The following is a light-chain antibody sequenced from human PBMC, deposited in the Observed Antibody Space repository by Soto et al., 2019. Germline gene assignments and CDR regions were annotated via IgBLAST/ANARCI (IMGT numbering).Light chain of an antibody. V-gene: IGLV1-40*01. CDR3: QSHDSSLSTYV. Sequence: QSVLTQPPSVSGAPGQRVTISCTGSSSNIGAGYDVHWYQQLPRRAPKLLINGNTNRPSGVPDRFSGSKSGTSASLVITGLQAEDEADYFCQSHDSSLSTYVFGTGTKVTVL. CDR2: GNT. CDR1: SSNIGAGYD. J-gene: IGLJ1*01.